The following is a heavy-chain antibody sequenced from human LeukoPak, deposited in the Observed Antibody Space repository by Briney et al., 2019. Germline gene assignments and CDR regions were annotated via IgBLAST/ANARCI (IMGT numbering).Heavy chain of an antibody. V-gene: IGHV4-59*12. CDR3: ARELDRAMGRSSNYFDN. J-gene: IGHJ4*02. Sequence: SSETLSLTCTVSGVSFEHYFWSWLRQPPGKGLEWIGYVYYSGSTDYSPSLKSRLTISLDTSKNHFSLRLSSVTAADTAVYYCARELDRAMGRSSNYFDNWGQGTLVTVSS. D-gene: IGHD1-26*01. CDR2: VYYSGST. CDR1: GVSFEHYF.